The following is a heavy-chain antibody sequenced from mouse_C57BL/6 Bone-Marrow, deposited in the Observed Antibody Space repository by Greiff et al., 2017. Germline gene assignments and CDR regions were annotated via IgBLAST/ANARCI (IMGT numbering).Heavy chain of an antibody. J-gene: IGHJ3*01. CDR3: AGEDYGSSQFAY. Sequence: EVQGVESGGGLVKPGGSLKLSCAASGFTFSSYAMSWVRQTPEKRLEWVATISDGGSYTYYPDNVKGRFTISRDNDKNNLYLQMSHLKSEDTAMCYCAGEDYGSSQFAYGGQGTLVTVSA. D-gene: IGHD1-1*01. CDR1: GFTFSSYA. V-gene: IGHV5-4*01. CDR2: ISDGGSYT.